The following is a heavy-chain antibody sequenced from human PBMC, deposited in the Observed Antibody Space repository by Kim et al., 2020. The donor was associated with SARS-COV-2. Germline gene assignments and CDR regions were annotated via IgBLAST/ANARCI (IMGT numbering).Heavy chain of an antibody. CDR1: GFTFSSYE. Sequence: GGSLRLSCAASGFTFSSYEMNWVRQAPGKGLEWVSYISSSGSTIYYADSVKGRFTISRDNAKNSLYLQMNSLRAEDTAVYYCARQLTSKGGYYGMDVWGQGTTVTVSS. CDR3: ARQLTSKGGYYGMDV. V-gene: IGHV3-48*03. D-gene: IGHD1-20*01. J-gene: IGHJ6*02. CDR2: ISSSGSTI.